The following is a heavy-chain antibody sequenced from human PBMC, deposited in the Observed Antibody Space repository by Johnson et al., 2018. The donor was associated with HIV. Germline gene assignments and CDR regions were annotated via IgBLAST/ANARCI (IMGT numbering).Heavy chain of an antibody. CDR2: IRQDGSEK. Sequence: VQLVESGGGLVQPGGSLRLSCTASGFTVSSNYMSWVRQAPGKGLEWVANIRQDGSEKYYVDSVKGRFTISRDNAKRSLFLQMNSLRVEDTAVYYCARNSHSSNWYEWEAFDIWGQGTMVTVSS. D-gene: IGHD6-13*01. V-gene: IGHV3-7*04. CDR1: GFTVSSNY. CDR3: ARNSHSSNWYEWEAFDI. J-gene: IGHJ3*02.